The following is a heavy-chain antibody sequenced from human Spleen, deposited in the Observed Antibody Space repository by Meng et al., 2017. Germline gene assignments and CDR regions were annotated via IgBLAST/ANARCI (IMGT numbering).Heavy chain of an antibody. CDR1: GGSISTSDYY. D-gene: IGHD6-19*01. J-gene: IGHJ5*02. Sequence: QPQLQESGAGLVKPSEALSLTCSVSGGSISTSDYYWGWIRQPPGKGLEWIGSIGHSGITYYTPSLKSRVTVSIDTSKSQFSLKLTSVTAADTAVYYCVRSSGWVRTGFDPWGQGTLVTVSS. CDR3: VRSSGWVRTGFDP. V-gene: IGHV4-39*01. CDR2: IGHSGIT.